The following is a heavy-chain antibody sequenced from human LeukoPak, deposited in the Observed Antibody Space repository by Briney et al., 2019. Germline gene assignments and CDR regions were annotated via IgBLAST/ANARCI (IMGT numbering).Heavy chain of an antibody. CDR3: ATYGDYGAGYYYYYMDV. CDR1: GGSFSGYY. Sequence: SETLSLICAVYGGSFSGYYWSWIRQPPGKGLEWIGEINHSGSTNYNPSLKSRVTISVDTSKNQFSLKLSSVTAADTAVYYCATYGDYGAGYYYYYMDVWGKGTTVTISS. J-gene: IGHJ6*03. D-gene: IGHD4-17*01. CDR2: INHSGST. V-gene: IGHV4-34*01.